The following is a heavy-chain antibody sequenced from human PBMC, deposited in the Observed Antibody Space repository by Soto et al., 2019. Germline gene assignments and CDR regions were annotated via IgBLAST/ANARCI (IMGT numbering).Heavy chain of an antibody. J-gene: IGHJ4*02. V-gene: IGHV3-30*18. CDR3: AKGSRTESKKQNTVTQLDY. CDR1: DLTSVSYG. CDR2: ISYDGSNK. D-gene: IGHD4-4*01. Sequence: PLRLSWTAADLTSVSYGMHWVRQNPGKGLEWVAVISYDGSNKYYADSVKGRFAISRDNSENTLYLQMNRLRAEDTAVYYCAKGSRTESKKQNTVTQLDYWGQGTLVTVSS.